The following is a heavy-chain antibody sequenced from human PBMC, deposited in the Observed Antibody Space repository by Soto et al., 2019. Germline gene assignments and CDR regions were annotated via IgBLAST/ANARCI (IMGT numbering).Heavy chain of an antibody. Sequence: SETLSLTCAVYGGSFSGYYWSWIRRPPGKGLEWIGELYQGLSIIYNPSLESRVTISGDSSKNQFSLKLRSVTAADTAVYYCARHGGYYFDYWGQGTLVTVSS. CDR3: ARHGGYYFDY. D-gene: IGHD3-16*01. V-gene: IGHV4-34*01. CDR2: LYQGLSI. CDR1: GGSFSGYY. J-gene: IGHJ4*02.